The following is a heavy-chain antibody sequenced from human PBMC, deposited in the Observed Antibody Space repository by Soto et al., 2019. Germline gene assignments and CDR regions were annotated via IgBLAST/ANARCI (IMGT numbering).Heavy chain of an antibody. J-gene: IGHJ5*02. CDR2: ISGSGGST. CDR3: AKMGMYYDFWSGYSHTAWFDP. Sequence: GGSLRLSCAASGFTFSSYAMSWVRQAPGKGLERVSAISGSGGSTYYADSVKCRFTISRDNSKNTLYLQMNSLRAEDTAVYYCAKMGMYYDFWSGYSHTAWFDPWGRGTLVTVS. D-gene: IGHD3-3*01. V-gene: IGHV3-23*01. CDR1: GFTFSSYA.